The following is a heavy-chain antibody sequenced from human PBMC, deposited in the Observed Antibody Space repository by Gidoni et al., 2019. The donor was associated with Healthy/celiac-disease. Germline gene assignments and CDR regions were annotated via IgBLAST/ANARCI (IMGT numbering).Heavy chain of an antibody. D-gene: IGHD1-26*01. J-gene: IGHJ6*02. CDR1: GFTFSSYA. CDR2: ISGSGGST. CDR3: ASSYEFYYYYGMDV. Sequence: EVQLLESGGGLVQPGGSLRLSCAASGFTFSSYAMSWVRQAPGKGLGWVSAISGSGGSTYYADSVKGRFTISRDNSKNTLYLQMNSLRAEDTAVYFCASSYEFYYYYGMDVWGQGTTVTVSS. V-gene: IGHV3-23*01.